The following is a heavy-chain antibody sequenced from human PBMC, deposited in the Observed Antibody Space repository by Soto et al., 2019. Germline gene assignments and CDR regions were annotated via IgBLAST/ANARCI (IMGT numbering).Heavy chain of an antibody. CDR3: ARLVNYGENAFDI. Sequence: SETLSLTCTVSGGSISSSSYYWGWIRQPPGKGLEWIGSIYYSGSTYYNPSLKSRVTISVDTSKNQFSLKLSSVTAADTAVYYCARLVNYGENAFDIWGQGTMVTVSS. J-gene: IGHJ3*02. V-gene: IGHV4-39*01. D-gene: IGHD4-17*01. CDR2: IYYSGST. CDR1: GGSISSSSYY.